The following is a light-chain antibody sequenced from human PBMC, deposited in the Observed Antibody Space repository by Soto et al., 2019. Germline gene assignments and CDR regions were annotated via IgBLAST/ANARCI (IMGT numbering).Light chain of an antibody. CDR1: QSISSW. J-gene: IGKJ5*01. V-gene: IGKV1-5*01. CDR3: QQYNSYPIT. CDR2: DAS. Sequence: DLQMTQSPSTLSASVGDRVTITCRASQSISSWLAWYQQKPGKAPKLLIYDASSLESGVPSRFSGSGSGTEFTLTISSLPPDDFATYYCQQYNSYPITFGQGTRLEIK.